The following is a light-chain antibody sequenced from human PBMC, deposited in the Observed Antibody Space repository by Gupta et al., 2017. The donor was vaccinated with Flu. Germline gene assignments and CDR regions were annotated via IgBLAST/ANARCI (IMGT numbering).Light chain of an antibody. CDR3: CSYAGSSTLV. CDR1: SSDVGSYNL. Sequence: SITISCTGTSSDVGSYNLVSWYQQDPAKPHNLIIHEVTKRPAGVSGRFSGSKSGNTASLTISGLQAEDEADYYCCSYAGSSTLVLGGGTKLTVL. V-gene: IGLV2-23*02. CDR2: EVT. J-gene: IGLJ2*01.